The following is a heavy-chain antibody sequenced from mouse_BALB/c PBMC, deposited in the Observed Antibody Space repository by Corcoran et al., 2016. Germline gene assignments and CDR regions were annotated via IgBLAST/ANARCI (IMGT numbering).Heavy chain of an antibody. CDR1: GYTFTNYG. D-gene: IGHD2-1*01. CDR3: ARYGNYYAMDY. CDR2: INTYTGEP. Sequence: QNQLVQSGPELKKPGETVKISCKASGYTFTNYGMNWVKQAPGKGLKWMGWINTYTGEPTYADDFKGRFAFSLETSASTAYLQINNLKNEDTATYFCARYGNYYAMDYWGQGTSVTVSS. J-gene: IGHJ4*01. V-gene: IGHV9-3-1*01.